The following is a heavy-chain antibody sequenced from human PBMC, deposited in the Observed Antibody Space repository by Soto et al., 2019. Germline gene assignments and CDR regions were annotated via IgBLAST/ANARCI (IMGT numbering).Heavy chain of an antibody. CDR1: GFTFSGYV. CDR3: AKRVSGGSYYFDY. Sequence: EVQLLESGGGLVQPGGSLRLSCAASGFTFSGYVMSWVRQAPGKGLEWVSTFGFTSTNTYYADSVKGRFTISRDNSKSTLYLQMNSLRAEDTAVYYCAKRVSGGSYYFDYWGQGTLVTVSS. CDR2: FGFTSTNT. V-gene: IGHV3-23*01. D-gene: IGHD6-19*01. J-gene: IGHJ4*02.